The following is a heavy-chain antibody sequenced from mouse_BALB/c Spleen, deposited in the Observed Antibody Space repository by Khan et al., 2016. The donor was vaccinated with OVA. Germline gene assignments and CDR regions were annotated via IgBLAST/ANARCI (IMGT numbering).Heavy chain of an antibody. V-gene: IGHV1S136*01. Sequence: VRLQQSGPELVEPGASVKMSCKASGYTFTNYVIHWVKQKPGQGLEWIGYINPDNAGTRYNEKFKGKATLTSDISSTSAYMELLSLTAEDAAVYYSAREASSWDFSFPYWGQGTLVTVSA. CDR3: AREASSWDFSFPY. D-gene: IGHD4-1*01. CDR1: GYTFTNYV. CDR2: INPDNAGT. J-gene: IGHJ3*01.